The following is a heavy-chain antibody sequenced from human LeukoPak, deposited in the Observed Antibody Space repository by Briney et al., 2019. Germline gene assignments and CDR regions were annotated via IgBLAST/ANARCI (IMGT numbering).Heavy chain of an antibody. CDR1: GFTFSSYG. D-gene: IGHD3-16*02. Sequence: PGGSLRLSCAASGFTFSSYGMHWVRQAPGKGLEWVAVISYDGSNKYYADSVKGRFTISRDNSKNTLYLQMNSLRAEDTAVYYCARDLTPLDYDYVWGSYRYTSDYWGQETLVTVSS. V-gene: IGHV3-30*03. CDR3: ARDLTPLDYDYVWGSYRYTSDY. J-gene: IGHJ4*02. CDR2: ISYDGSNK.